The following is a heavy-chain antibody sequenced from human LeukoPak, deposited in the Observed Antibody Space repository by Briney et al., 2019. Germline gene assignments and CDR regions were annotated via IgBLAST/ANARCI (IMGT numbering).Heavy chain of an antibody. D-gene: IGHD6-19*01. J-gene: IGHJ5*02. Sequence: SETLSLTCTVSGGSISSGSYYWGWIRQPPGKGLGWIGSIYYSGSTYYNPSLKSRVTISVDTSKNQCSLKLNSVTDAATAVYYCARQGFNGWNWFDPWGQGTLVTVSS. CDR1: GGSISSGSYY. V-gene: IGHV4-39*01. CDR2: IYYSGST. CDR3: ARQGFNGWNWFDP.